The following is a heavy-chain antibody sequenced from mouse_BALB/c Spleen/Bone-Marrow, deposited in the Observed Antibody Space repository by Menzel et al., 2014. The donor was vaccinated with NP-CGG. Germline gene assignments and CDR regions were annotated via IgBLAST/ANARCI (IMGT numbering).Heavy chain of an antibody. Sequence: EVNVVESGGGLVKPGGSLKLSCTASGFDFSRYWMSWVRQAPGKGLEWIGEINPDSSTINYTPSLKDKFIISRDNAKNTLYLQMSKVRSEDTALYYCARQGYYGKGDYWGQGTTLTVSS. CDR1: GFDFSRYW. J-gene: IGHJ2*01. CDR2: INPDSSTI. V-gene: IGHV4-1*02. D-gene: IGHD2-1*01. CDR3: ARQGYYGKGDY.